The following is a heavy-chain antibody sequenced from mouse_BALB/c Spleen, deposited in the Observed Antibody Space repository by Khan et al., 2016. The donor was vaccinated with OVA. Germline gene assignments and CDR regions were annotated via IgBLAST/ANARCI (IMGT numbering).Heavy chain of an antibody. D-gene: IGHD1-1*01. J-gene: IGHJ1*01. CDR1: GYSITGGYS. CDR3: ARWGTAIVAYGDVDG. CDR2: IHYSGTT. V-gene: IGHV3-1*02. Sequence: VQLKESGPDLVKPSQSLSLTCTVTGYSITGGYSWHWIRQFPGNKLKWMGYIHYSGTTNYHPSLKSRISITRDTSKNPFFLQLNSGTTEDTATYYCARWGTAIVAYGDVDGGGGGTRGSV.